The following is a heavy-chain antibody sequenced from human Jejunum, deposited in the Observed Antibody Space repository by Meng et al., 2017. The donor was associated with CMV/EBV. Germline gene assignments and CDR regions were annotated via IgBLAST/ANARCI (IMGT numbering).Heavy chain of an antibody. D-gene: IGHD4-23*01. V-gene: IGHV1-2*02. CDR2: LHPNGGTT. CDR1: AYTFTAFC. CDR3: ARGHTVVTPDY. J-gene: IGHJ4*02. Sequence: SNASAYTFTAFCLHWMRQAPGQGLEWVGWLHPNGGTTTYAQNFQGRVTMTRDRSVTTAYMHLSDLRIDDTAVYYCARGHTVVTPDYWGQGSLVTVSS.